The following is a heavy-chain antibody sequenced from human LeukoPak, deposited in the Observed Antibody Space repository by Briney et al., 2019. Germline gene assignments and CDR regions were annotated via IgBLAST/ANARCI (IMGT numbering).Heavy chain of an antibody. CDR2: IIPILGIG. Sequence: GASVKVSCKASGGTFSSYAINWVRQAPGQGLEWMGRIIPILGIGNYAQKFQGRVTITADKSTSAGYMELSSLRSEDTAVYYCAREITLFGVVHMDVWGQGTTVIVSS. J-gene: IGHJ6*02. CDR3: AREITLFGVVHMDV. V-gene: IGHV1-69*04. CDR1: GGTFSSYA. D-gene: IGHD3-3*01.